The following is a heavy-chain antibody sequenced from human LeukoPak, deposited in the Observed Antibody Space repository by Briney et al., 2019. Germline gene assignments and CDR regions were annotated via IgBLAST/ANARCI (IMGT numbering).Heavy chain of an antibody. Sequence: GGSLRLSCAASGFTFNHAWMTWVRQAPGKGLEWIGLIKSKTDGGTTDYAAPVKGRFTISRDDSKNTLYLQMDSLETEDTAVYFCVADVPNVRDYVPIDYWGQGTLVTVSS. CDR2: IKSKTDGGTT. D-gene: IGHD4-17*01. CDR1: GFTFNHAW. V-gene: IGHV3-15*01. CDR3: VADVPNVRDYVPIDY. J-gene: IGHJ4*02.